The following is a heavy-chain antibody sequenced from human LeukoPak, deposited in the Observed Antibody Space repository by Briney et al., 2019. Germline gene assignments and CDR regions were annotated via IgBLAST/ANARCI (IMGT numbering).Heavy chain of an antibody. J-gene: IGHJ4*02. Sequence: ASVKVSCKASGYTFTSYGISWVRQAPGQGLEWMGWIGAYNGNTHYAQKLQGRVTMTTDTSTSTAYMELRSLRSDDTAVYYCARDQFYYDSSGYPAFGYWGQGTLVTVSS. V-gene: IGHV1-18*01. CDR3: ARDQFYYDSSGYPAFGY. D-gene: IGHD3-22*01. CDR1: GYTFTSYG. CDR2: IGAYNGNT.